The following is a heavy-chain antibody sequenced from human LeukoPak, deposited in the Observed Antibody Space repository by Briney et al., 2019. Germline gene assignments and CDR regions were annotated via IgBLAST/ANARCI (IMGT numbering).Heavy chain of an antibody. CDR3: AREPRSYDLLTGYYY. J-gene: IGHJ4*02. V-gene: IGHV1-46*01. D-gene: IGHD3-9*01. CDR2: INPSIGST. Sequence: EASVKVSCKASGYTFSSYYMYWVRQAPGQGPEWMGIINPSIGSTSYALKFQGRVSLTRDTSTSAVYMELTSLRSEDTAVYYCAREPRSYDLLTGYYYWGQGTLVTVSS. CDR1: GYTFSSYY.